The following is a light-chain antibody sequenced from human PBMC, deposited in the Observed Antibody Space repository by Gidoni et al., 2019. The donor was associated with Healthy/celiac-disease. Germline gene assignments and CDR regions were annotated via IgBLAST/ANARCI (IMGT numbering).Light chain of an antibody. Sequence: EILMTQSPATLSLSPGEKATLSCRASQIGSSNLAWYQHKPGQAPRLLIHGASTRATGVPARLSGGGSGTEVTLTISSRQSEDFAIYYCQQYNDWTWTFGQGTKVEIK. CDR2: GAS. CDR1: QIGSSN. J-gene: IGKJ1*01. CDR3: QQYNDWTWT. V-gene: IGKV3-15*01.